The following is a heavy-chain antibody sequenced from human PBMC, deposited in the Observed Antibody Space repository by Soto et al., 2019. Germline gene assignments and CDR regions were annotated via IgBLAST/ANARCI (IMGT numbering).Heavy chain of an antibody. CDR3: AGPYCSGGSCDPVFQH. J-gene: IGHJ1*01. CDR2: IIPIFGTA. V-gene: IGHV1-69*13. Sequence: SVKVSCKASGGTFSSYAISWVRQAPGQGLEWMGGIIPIFGTANYAQKFQGRVTITADESTSTAYMELSSLRSEDTAVYYCAGPYCSGGSCDPVFQHWGQGTLVTVSS. D-gene: IGHD2-15*01. CDR1: GGTFSSYA.